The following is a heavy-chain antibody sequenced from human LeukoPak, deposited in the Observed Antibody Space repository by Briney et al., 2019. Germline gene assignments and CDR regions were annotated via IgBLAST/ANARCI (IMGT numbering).Heavy chain of an antibody. Sequence: KPSETLSPTSLVSGGSFNSYYWSWIRQPPGKGLEWIAYIDDSGNTNYNPSLKSRVTISVDTSRNEFSLKVNYVTAADTAVYYCARHLAAPLGAARFTDSWGQGTLVTVSS. J-gene: IGHJ4*02. V-gene: IGHV4-59*08. CDR1: GGSFNSYY. D-gene: IGHD4/OR15-4a*01. CDR2: IDDSGNT. CDR3: ARHLAAPLGAARFTDS.